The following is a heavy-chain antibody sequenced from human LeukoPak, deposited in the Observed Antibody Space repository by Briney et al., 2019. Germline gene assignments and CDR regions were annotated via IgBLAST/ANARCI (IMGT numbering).Heavy chain of an antibody. V-gene: IGHV3-48*04. CDR2: ISSSGSTI. CDR1: GFTFSAYN. J-gene: IGHJ6*04. D-gene: IGHD3-10*02. Sequence: GGSLRLSCAASGFTFSAYNMNWVRQAPGKGLEWVSYISSSGSTIYYADSVKGRFTISRDNAKNSLYLQMNSLRAKDTAVYYCAELGITMIGGVWGKGTTVTISS. CDR3: AELGITMIGGV.